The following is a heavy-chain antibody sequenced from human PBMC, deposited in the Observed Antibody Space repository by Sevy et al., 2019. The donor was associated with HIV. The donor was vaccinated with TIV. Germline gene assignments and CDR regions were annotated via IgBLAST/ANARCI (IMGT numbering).Heavy chain of an antibody. CDR2: INPNSGGT. D-gene: IGHD5-12*01. V-gene: IGHV1-2*02. Sequence: ASVKVSCKASGCSFTGHYIHWFRQAPGQGLEWMGWINPNSGGTKFAQKFQGRVTMTRDTSISTAYMELSRLKSDDTAVFYCATYSDYGGAFDPWGQGTLVTVSS. CDR1: GCSFTGHY. J-gene: IGHJ5*02. CDR3: ATYSDYGGAFDP.